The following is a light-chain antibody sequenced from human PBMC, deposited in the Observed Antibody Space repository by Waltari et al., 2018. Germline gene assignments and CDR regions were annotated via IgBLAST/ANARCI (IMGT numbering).Light chain of an antibody. Sequence: QSVLTQPPSVSGTPGQSVTIFCSGSNSNIGNNYVYWYQQFPGTAPKLLIYRNDPRPSGVPDRFSGSRSGSSASLAISGLRSEDEASYFCASWDDSLTCVLFGGGTKLTV. CDR2: RND. J-gene: IGLJ3*02. CDR3: ASWDDSLTCVL. CDR1: NSNIGNNY. V-gene: IGLV1-47*01.